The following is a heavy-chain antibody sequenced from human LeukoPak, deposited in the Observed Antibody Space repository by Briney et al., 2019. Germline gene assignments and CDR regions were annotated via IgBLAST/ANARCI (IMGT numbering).Heavy chain of an antibody. V-gene: IGHV3-11*01. CDR3: ARDPYSSKDSSGYYGSHDAFDI. CDR1: GFTFSDYY. CDR2: ISSSGSTI. D-gene: IGHD3-22*01. J-gene: IGHJ3*02. Sequence: GGSLRLSCAASGFTFSDYYMSWIRQAPGKGLEWVSYISSSGSTIYYADSVKGRFTISRDNAKNSLYLQMNSLRAEDTAVYYCARDPYSSKDSSGYYGSHDAFDIWGQGTMVTVSS.